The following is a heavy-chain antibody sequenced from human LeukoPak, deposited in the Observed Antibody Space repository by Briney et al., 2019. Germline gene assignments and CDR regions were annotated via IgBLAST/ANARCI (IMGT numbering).Heavy chain of an antibody. J-gene: IGHJ4*02. D-gene: IGHD4-17*01. Sequence: PSETLSLTCTVSGGSISSYYWSWIRQPPGKGLEWSGYIYYSVSPPYNPSVQSRVTISVDTSKNQFYLKLSFVTAADTAVYYCARQDYGDYGVGYFDYWGQGTLVTVSS. CDR3: ARQDYGDYGVGYFDY. CDR2: IYYSVSP. V-gene: IGHV4-59*01. CDR1: GGSISSYY.